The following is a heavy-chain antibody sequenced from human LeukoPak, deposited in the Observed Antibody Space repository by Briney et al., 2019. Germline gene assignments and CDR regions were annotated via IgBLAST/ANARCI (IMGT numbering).Heavy chain of an antibody. Sequence: SVKVSCKASGGTFSSYAISWVRQAPGQGLEWMGGFIPIFGTANYAQKFQGRVTITADESTSTAYMELSSLRSEDTAVYYCARPPEYYDILTGYLPWGQGTLVTVSS. J-gene: IGHJ5*02. D-gene: IGHD3-9*01. CDR3: ARPPEYYDILTGYLP. CDR1: GGTFSSYA. CDR2: FIPIFGTA. V-gene: IGHV1-69*01.